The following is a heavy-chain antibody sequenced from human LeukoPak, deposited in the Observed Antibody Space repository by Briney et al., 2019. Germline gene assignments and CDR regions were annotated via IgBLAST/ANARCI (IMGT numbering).Heavy chain of an antibody. D-gene: IGHD2-2*01. V-gene: IGHV3-23*01. J-gene: IGHJ4*02. CDR3: AKVLSSTSCDEFDY. Sequence: GGSLRLSCAASGFTFSSYAMNWVRQAPGKGLEWVSVISGSGGSTYYADSVKGRFTISRDNSKNTLYLQMNSLRAEDTAVYYCAKVLSSTSCDEFDYWGQGTLVTVSS. CDR1: GFTFSSYA. CDR2: ISGSGGST.